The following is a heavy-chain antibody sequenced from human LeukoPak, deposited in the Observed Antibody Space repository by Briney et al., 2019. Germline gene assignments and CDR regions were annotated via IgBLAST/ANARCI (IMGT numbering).Heavy chain of an antibody. D-gene: IGHD5-18*01. J-gene: IGHJ3*02. Sequence: PGGSLRLSCAASGFTLSSYSMNWVRQAPGKGLEWVSSISSSSSYIYYADSVKGRLTISRDNAKNSLYLQMNSLRAEDTAVYYCARDEGYGVDDAFDIWGQGTMVTVSS. CDR3: ARDEGYGVDDAFDI. V-gene: IGHV3-21*01. CDR2: ISSSSSYI. CDR1: GFTLSSYS.